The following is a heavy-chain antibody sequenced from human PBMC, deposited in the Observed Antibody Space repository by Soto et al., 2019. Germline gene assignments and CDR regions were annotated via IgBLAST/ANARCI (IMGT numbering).Heavy chain of an antibody. CDR2: ISASGGST. J-gene: IGHJ4*02. V-gene: IGHV3-23*01. CDR3: AKVPSSRAFDY. Sequence: EVQLLESGGGLVQPGGSLRLSCAASGFTFSSYAMSWVRQAPGKGLAWVSVISASGGSTDYADSVKGRFTISRDNSKNTLYLKMNNLRAEDTAVYYCAKVPSSRAFDYWGQGILVTVSS. CDR1: GFTFSSYA.